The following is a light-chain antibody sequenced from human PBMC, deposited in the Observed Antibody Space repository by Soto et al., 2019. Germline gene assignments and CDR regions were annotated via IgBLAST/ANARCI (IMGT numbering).Light chain of an antibody. J-gene: IGKJ4*01. CDR1: QSVSSY. CDR2: DAS. CDR3: QQRSNWPLT. V-gene: IGKV3-11*01. Sequence: ESVLTQSPATLSLSPGERATLSCRASQSVSSYLAWYQQRPGQAPRLLIYDASNRPTGIPVRFSGSGSGTDFTLTTSSLEPEDFGVYYCQQRSNWPLTFGGGTKVEI.